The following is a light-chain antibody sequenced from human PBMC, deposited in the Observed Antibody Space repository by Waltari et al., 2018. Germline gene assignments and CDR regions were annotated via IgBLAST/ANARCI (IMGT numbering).Light chain of an antibody. Sequence: QSALTHPAPVSGSPGHSITISCTGISSDVGGYNYVSWYQQHPGKAPKLMTYHVSERPSGVSNRFSGSKSGNTASLTISGLQAEDEADYYCISYTTSNTWVFGGGTKLTVL. CDR3: ISYTTSNTWV. J-gene: IGLJ3*02. V-gene: IGLV2-14*01. CDR2: HVS. CDR1: SSDVGGYNY.